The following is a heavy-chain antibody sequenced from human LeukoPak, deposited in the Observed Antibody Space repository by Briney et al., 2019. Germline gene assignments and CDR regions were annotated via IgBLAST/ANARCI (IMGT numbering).Heavy chain of an antibody. Sequence: SETLSLTCAVYGGSFSGYYWSWIRQPPGKGLEWIGEINHSGSTNYNPSLKSRVTMSVDTSKNQFSLRLSSVTAADTAIYYCARDRSSSWLTDWFDPWGQGTLVIVSS. CDR2: INHSGST. D-gene: IGHD6-13*01. V-gene: IGHV4-34*01. CDR3: ARDRSSSWLTDWFDP. J-gene: IGHJ5*02. CDR1: GGSFSGYY.